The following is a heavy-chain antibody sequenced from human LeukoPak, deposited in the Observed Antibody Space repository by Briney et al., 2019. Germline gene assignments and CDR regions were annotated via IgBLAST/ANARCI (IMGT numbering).Heavy chain of an antibody. D-gene: IGHD3-22*01. CDR3: ARVNYYDSSGHGTDYFDY. V-gene: IGHV4-30-2*01. CDR2: IYHSGST. J-gene: IGHJ4*02. Sequence: SSQTLSLTCTVSGGSISSGGYYWSWIRQPPGKGLEWIGYIYHSGSTYYNPSLKSRVTISVDRSKNQFSLKLSSVTAADTAVYYCARVNYYDSSGHGTDYFDYWGQGTLVTVSS. CDR1: GGSISSGGYY.